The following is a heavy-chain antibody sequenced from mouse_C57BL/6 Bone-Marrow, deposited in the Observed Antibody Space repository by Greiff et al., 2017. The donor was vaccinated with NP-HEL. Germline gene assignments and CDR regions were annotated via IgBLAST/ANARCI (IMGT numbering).Heavy chain of an antibody. CDR3: ARRYGYVYAMDY. CDR1: GFTFSDYG. CDR2: ISSGSSTI. Sequence: EVHLVESGGGLVKPGGSLKLSCAASGFTFSDYGMHWVRQAPEKGLEWVAYISSGSSTIYYADTVKGRFTISRDNAKNTLFLQMTSLRSEDTAMYYCARRYGYVYAMDYWGQGTSVTVSS. V-gene: IGHV5-17*01. J-gene: IGHJ4*01. D-gene: IGHD2-2*01.